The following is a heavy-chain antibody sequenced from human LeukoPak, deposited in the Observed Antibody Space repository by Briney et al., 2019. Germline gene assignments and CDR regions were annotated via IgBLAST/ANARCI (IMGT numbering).Heavy chain of an antibody. D-gene: IGHD3-22*01. CDR1: GGSMKSYH. V-gene: IGHV4-4*07. CDR2: IYTSGST. Sequence: PSETLSLTCSVSGGSMKSYHWSWIRQPAGKGLEWIGRIYTSGSTDYNPSLMSRVTMSVDTSKNQFSLKLRSMTAADTAVYYCARDFWYYDSSGYYGYFDLWGRGTLVTVSS. J-gene: IGHJ2*01. CDR3: ARDFWYYDSSGYYGYFDL.